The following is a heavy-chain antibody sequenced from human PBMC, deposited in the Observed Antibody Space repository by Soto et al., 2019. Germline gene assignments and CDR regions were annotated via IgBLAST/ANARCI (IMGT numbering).Heavy chain of an antibody. Sequence: QVQLVESGGGVVQPGRSLRLSCAASGFTFSSYGMHWVRQAPGKGLEWVAVIWYDGSNKYYADSVKGRFTISRGNSKNTLYLQMNSLRAEDTAVYYCARDKGGATGYWGQGTLVTVSS. CDR3: ARDKGGATGY. J-gene: IGHJ4*02. CDR1: GFTFSSYG. V-gene: IGHV3-33*01. D-gene: IGHD1-26*01. CDR2: IWYDGSNK.